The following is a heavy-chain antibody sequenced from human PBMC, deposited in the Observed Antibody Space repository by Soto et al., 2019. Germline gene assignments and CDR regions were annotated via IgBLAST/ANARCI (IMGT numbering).Heavy chain of an antibody. D-gene: IGHD3-3*01. CDR2: IIPIFGTA. J-gene: IGHJ4*02. Sequence: QVQLVQSGAEVKKPGSSVKVSCKASGGTFSSYAISWVRQAHGQGLEWMGGIIPIFGTANYAQKFQGRVTITADKSTGTAYMELSSMRSADTAVYYCAREITIFGVVIGTINWGQGTLFTVSS. V-gene: IGHV1-69*06. CDR1: GGTFSSYA. CDR3: AREITIFGVVIGTIN.